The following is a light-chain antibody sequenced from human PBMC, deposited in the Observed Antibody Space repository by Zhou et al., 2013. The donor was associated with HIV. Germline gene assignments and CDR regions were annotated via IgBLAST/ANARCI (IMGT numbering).Light chain of an antibody. V-gene: IGKV1-33*01. J-gene: IGKJ4*01. Sequence: DIQMTQSPSSLSVSVGDRVTITCQASQDINNYLNWYQQKPGKAPKLLIYDASNLETGVPSRFSGSGSGTDFTFTISNLQPEDIATYYCQQYKIYPLTFGGGTKVEIK. CDR2: DAS. CDR1: QDINNY. CDR3: QQYKIYPLT.